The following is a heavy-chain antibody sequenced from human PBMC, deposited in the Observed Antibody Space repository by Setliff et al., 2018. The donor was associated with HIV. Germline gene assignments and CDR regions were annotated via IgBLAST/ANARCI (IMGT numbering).Heavy chain of an antibody. CDR2: TNHSGST. Sequence: PSETLSLTCAVYGGSFSGYYWSWIRQPPGKGLEWIGETNHSGSTNYNPSLKGRVTISVDTSKNQFSLKLSSVTAADTAVYYCARRPRIVGVRKNAFDIWGQGTMVTVSS. V-gene: IGHV4-34*01. CDR1: GGSFSGYY. CDR3: ARRPRIVGVRKNAFDI. J-gene: IGHJ3*02. D-gene: IGHD1-26*01.